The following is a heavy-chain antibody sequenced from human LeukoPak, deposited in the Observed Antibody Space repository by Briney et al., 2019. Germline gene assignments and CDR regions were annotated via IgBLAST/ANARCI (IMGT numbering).Heavy chain of an antibody. CDR3: ARESRNWNYGYFDY. Sequence: SQTLSPTCTVSGGSISSGSYYWSWIRQPAGKGLEWIGRIYTSGSTNYNPSLKSRVTISVDTSKNQFSLKLSSVTAADTAVYYCARESRNWNYGYFDYWGQGTLVTVSS. J-gene: IGHJ4*02. D-gene: IGHD1-7*01. V-gene: IGHV4-61*02. CDR1: GGSISSGSYY. CDR2: IYTSGST.